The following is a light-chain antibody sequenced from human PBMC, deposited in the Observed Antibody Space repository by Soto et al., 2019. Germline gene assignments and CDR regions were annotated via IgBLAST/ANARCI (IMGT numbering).Light chain of an antibody. V-gene: IGKV3-20*01. CDR1: QSVSSTS. CDR2: GTS. CDR3: HQYGRPPRYT. Sequence: EIGLTQAPATLSLSPGERAILSCSAGQSVSSTSLAWYQQKPGQSPRLLIYGTSNSATDIPDRFSGSGTRTDCSLSISRLEPEDFSVYCCHQYGRPPRYTFGQETKVEIK. J-gene: IGKJ2*01.